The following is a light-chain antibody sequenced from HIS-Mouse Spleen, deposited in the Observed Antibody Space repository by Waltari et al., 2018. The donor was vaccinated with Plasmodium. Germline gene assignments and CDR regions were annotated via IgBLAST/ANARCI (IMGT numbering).Light chain of an antibody. V-gene: IGLV3-10*01. J-gene: IGLJ3*02. Sequence: SYELTQPPSVSVSPGQTARITCSGDALPTKYAYWYQQKSGQAPVLVIYDDSKRPSGSPERCSGSSSGTMATLTISGAQVEDEADYYWYSTDSSGNHRVFGGGTKLTVL. CDR2: DDS. CDR1: ALPTKY. CDR3: YSTDSSGNHRV.